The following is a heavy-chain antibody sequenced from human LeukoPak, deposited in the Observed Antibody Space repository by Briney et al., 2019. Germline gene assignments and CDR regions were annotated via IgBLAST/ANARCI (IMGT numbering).Heavy chain of an antibody. Sequence: PGGSLRLSCAASGFAFSSYAMHWVRQAPGKGLEWVAVISYDGSNKYYADSVKGRFTISRDNSKNTLYFQMNSLRAEDTAVYYCGRAWSAFIFDFWGQGPLVTVSS. CDR3: GRAWSAFIFDF. CDR2: ISYDGSNK. CDR1: GFAFSSYA. J-gene: IGHJ4*02. V-gene: IGHV3-30-3*01. D-gene: IGHD2-15*01.